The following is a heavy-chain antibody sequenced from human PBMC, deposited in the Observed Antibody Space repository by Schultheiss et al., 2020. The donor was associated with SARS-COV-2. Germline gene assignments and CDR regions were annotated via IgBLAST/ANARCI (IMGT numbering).Heavy chain of an antibody. D-gene: IGHD2-21*02. Sequence: SETLSLTCTVSGGSISSGGYYWSWIRQHPGKGLEWIGYIYYSGSTYYNPSLKSRVTISVDTSKNQFSLKLSSVTAADTAVYYCARDKGLTCGGDCYSDYYYGMDVWGQGTTVTVSS. CDR3: ARDKGLTCGGDCYSDYYYGMDV. J-gene: IGHJ6*02. CDR2: IYYSGST. CDR1: GGSISSGGYY. V-gene: IGHV4-31*03.